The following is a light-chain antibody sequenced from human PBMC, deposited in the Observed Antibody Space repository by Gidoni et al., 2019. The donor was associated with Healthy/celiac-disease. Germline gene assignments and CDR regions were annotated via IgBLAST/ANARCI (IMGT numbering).Light chain of an antibody. CDR2: QDS. V-gene: IGLV3-1*01. J-gene: IGLJ2*01. CDR1: NLGDKY. CDR3: QAWDSSSDVV. Sequence: SYELTQPPSVSVSPGQTASITCSGANLGDKYACWYQQKPGQSPVLVFYQDSKRPSGIPSRVSVSNSGNTATLTISGTQAMYEADYYCQAWDSSSDVVFGGGTKLTVL.